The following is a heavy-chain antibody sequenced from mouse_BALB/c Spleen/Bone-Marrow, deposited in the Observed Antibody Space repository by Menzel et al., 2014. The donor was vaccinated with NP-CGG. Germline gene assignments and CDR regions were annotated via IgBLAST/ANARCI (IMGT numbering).Heavy chain of an antibody. D-gene: IGHD2-10*02. CDR1: GYPLSSYW. CDR2: IYPGDGET. Sequence: QVQLQQPGAELVRPGSSVKISCKASGYPLSSYWMSWVKQRPGQGLEWIGQIYPGDGETNYNGKFKGNATLTADKSSSTAYMQLISLTSEDSAVYFCARKYGDYWGQGTTLTVSS. CDR3: ARKYGDY. V-gene: IGHV1-80*01. J-gene: IGHJ2*01.